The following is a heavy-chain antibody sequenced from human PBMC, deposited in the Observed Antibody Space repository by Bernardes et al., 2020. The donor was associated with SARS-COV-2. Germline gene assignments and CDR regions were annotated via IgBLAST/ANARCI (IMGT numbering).Heavy chain of an antibody. Sequence: ASVKVSCKVSGYTLTALSMHWVRQAPGKGLEWMGGFDPEDGETIYAQKFQGRVTMTEVTSTDTAYMELSSLRSEDTAVYYCATSWPLRLGELSHPVYYYYYGMDVWGQGTTVTVSS. CDR1: GYTLTALS. CDR2: FDPEDGET. CDR3: ATSWPLRLGELSHPVYYYYYGMDV. D-gene: IGHD3-16*02. J-gene: IGHJ6*02. V-gene: IGHV1-24*01.